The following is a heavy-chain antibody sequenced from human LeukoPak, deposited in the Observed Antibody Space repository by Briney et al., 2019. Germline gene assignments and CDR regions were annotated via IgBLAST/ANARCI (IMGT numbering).Heavy chain of an antibody. D-gene: IGHD4/OR15-4a*01. CDR2: IGSSSSSI. CDR1: AFIFSGYS. Sequence: GGSLRLSCAASAFIFSGYSMNWVRQAPGKGLEWVSSIGSSSSSIYYADSVKGRFTISRDNAKNSLYLQMNSLRAEDTAVYYCARELSEAFDIWGQGTMVTVSS. V-gene: IGHV3-21*01. J-gene: IGHJ3*02. CDR3: ARELSEAFDI.